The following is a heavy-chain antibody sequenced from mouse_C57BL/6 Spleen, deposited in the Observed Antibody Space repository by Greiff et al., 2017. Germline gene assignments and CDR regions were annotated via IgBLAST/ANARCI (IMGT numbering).Heavy chain of an antibody. CDR1: GFTFSDYG. Sequence: DVMLVESGGGLVKPGGSLKLSCAASGFTFSDYGMHWVRQAPEKGLEWVAYISSRSSTIYYADTVKGRFTISRDNAKNTLFLQMTSLRSEDTAMYYCARHRPHFGYWGQGTTLTVSS. V-gene: IGHV5-17*01. J-gene: IGHJ2*01. CDR2: ISSRSSTI. CDR3: ARHRPHFGY.